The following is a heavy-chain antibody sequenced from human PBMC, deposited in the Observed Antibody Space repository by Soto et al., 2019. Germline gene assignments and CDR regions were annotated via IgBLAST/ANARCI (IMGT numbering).Heavy chain of an antibody. Sequence: QVQLVESGGGVVQPGRSLRLSCAASGFTFSSYGMHWVRQAPGKGLEWVAVISYDGSNKYYADSVKGRFTISRDNAKNSLYLQMNSLRAEDTAVYYCARALTYYDILTGYYDDYYYYGMDVWGQGTTVTVSS. CDR1: GFTFSSYG. D-gene: IGHD3-9*01. V-gene: IGHV3-30*03. CDR2: ISYDGSNK. CDR3: ARALTYYDILTGYYDDYYYYGMDV. J-gene: IGHJ6*02.